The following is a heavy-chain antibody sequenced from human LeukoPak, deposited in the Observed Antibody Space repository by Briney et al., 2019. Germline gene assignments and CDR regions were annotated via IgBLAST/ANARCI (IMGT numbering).Heavy chain of an antibody. J-gene: IGHJ4*02. CDR2: LIPIFGTA. CDR3: ARGGGNYNSSGYYQLLDY. D-gene: IGHD3-22*01. V-gene: IGHV1-69*05. Sequence: GASVEVSCKASGGTFSSYAISWVRQAPGQGLEWMGGLIPIFGTANYAQKFQGSVTITTDESTSTAYMELSSLRSEDTAVYYCARGGGNYNSSGYYQLLDYWGQGTLVTVSS. CDR1: GGTFSSYA.